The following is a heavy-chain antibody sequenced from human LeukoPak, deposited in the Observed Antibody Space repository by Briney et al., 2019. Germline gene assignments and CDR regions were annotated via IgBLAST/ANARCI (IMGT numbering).Heavy chain of an antibody. V-gene: IGHV3-74*01. CDR2: IKSDGKT. D-gene: IGHD3-22*01. Sequence: GGSLRLSCEPSGFTFSRYWMHWVRQAPGKGLVWVSRIKSDGKTNYADSVKGRFTISRDNAKNTVSLQMDSLRAEDTGVYYCARAPSEVGGYYPEYFRHWGQGTLVTVSS. CDR3: ARAPSEVGGYYPEYFRH. CDR1: GFTFSRYW. J-gene: IGHJ1*01.